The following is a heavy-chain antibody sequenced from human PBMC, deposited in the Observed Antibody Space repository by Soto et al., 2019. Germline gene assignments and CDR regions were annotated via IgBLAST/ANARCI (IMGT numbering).Heavy chain of an antibody. CDR3: ARTAPASTFRMDV. V-gene: IGHV4-59*01. J-gene: IGHJ6*02. CDR1: SGSISSYY. Sequence: QVQLQESGPGLVKPSETLSLTCTVSSGSISSYYWSWIRQPPGKGLEWIGYMYYSGSTNYNPSLQSRVTISVDTSKNQLSLKVSSVTAADMAVYYCARTAPASTFRMDVWGQGTTVIVSS. D-gene: IGHD2-2*01. CDR2: MYYSGST.